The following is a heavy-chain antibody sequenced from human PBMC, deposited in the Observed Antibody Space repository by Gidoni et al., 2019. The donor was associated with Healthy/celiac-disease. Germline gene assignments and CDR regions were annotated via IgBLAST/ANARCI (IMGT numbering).Heavy chain of an antibody. J-gene: IGHJ4*02. Sequence: EVQLLESGGGLVQPGGSLRLSCAASGFTFSSYAMSWVRQAPGKGLEWVSAMSGSGGSTYYADSVKGRFTISRDNSKNTLYLQMNSLRAEDTAVYYCAKDDDFWSGQFDYWGQGTLVTVSS. CDR3: AKDDDFWSGQFDY. D-gene: IGHD3-3*01. CDR2: MSGSGGST. V-gene: IGHV3-23*01. CDR1: GFTFSSYA.